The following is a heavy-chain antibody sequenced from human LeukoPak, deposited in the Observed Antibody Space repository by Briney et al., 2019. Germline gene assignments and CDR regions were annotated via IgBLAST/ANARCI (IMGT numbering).Heavy chain of an antibody. CDR2: IYYSGST. D-gene: IGHD6-13*01. CDR1: GGSISSYY. Sequence: PSETLSLTCTVSGGSISSYYWSWIRQPPGKGLEWIGYIYYSGSTNYNPSLKSRVTISVDTSKNQFSLKLSSVTAADTAVYYCARVYSSSWPKSHYYYYYMDVWGKGTTVTVSS. CDR3: ARVYSSSWPKSHYYYYYMDV. J-gene: IGHJ6*03. V-gene: IGHV4-59*01.